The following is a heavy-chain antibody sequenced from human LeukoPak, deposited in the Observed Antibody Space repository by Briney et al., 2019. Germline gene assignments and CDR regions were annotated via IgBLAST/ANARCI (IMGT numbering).Heavy chain of an antibody. V-gene: IGHV3-23*01. J-gene: IGHJ3*02. D-gene: IGHD6-25*01. CDR2: ISASGGRT. CDR1: GFTLRSHD. Sequence: GGSVRLPCGASGFTLRSHDKSCGSAATGKRPESGSGISASGGRTFHAESVKGRFTISRDNSKNTLYLQMNGLRVDHTAVYYCGSERPRGLALDIWGKGTMVTVPS. CDR3: GSERPRGLALDI.